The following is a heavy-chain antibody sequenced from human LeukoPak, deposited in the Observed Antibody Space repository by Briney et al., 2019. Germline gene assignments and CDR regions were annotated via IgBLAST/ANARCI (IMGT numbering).Heavy chain of an antibody. Sequence: PGESLKISCKGSGYSFTSYWIGWVRQMPGKGLEWMGIIYPGDSDTRYSPSFQGQVTISADKSISTAYLQWSSLKASDTAVYYCARGRRFGELSHPTCYFDYWGQGTQVTVSS. V-gene: IGHV5-51*01. CDR2: IYPGDSDT. D-gene: IGHD3-10*01. CDR1: GYSFTSYW. J-gene: IGHJ4*02. CDR3: ARGRRFGELSHPTCYFDY.